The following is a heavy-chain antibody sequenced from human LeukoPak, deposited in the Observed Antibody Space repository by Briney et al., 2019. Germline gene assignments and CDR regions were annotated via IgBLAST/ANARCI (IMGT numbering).Heavy chain of an antibody. D-gene: IGHD6-19*01. J-gene: IGHJ4*02. CDR3: AKDRGSVYSSGWAFDY. V-gene: IGHV3-48*03. CDR1: GFTFSSYE. Sequence: GGSLRLSCAASGFTFSSYEMNWVRQAPGKGLEWVSYISSSGSTIYYADSVKGRFTISRDNAKNSLYLQMNSLRAEDTAVYYCAKDRGSVYSSGWAFDYWGQGTLVTVSS. CDR2: ISSSGSTI.